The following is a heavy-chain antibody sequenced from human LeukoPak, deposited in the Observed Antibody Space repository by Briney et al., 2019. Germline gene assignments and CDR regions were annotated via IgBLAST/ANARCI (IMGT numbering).Heavy chain of an antibody. CDR1: GFTVSSNY. CDR2: IYSGGST. Sequence: PGGSLRLSRAASGFTVSSNYMSWVRQAPGKGLEWVSVIYSGGSTYYADSVKGRFTISRDNSKNTLYLQMNSLRAEDTAVYYCAKGKYGSGSYVDYWGQGTLVTVSS. CDR3: AKGKYGSGSYVDY. D-gene: IGHD3-10*01. J-gene: IGHJ4*02. V-gene: IGHV3-66*01.